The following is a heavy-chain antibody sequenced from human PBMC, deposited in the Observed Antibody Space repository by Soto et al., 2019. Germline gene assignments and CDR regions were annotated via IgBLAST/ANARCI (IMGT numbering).Heavy chain of an antibody. D-gene: IGHD3-22*01. CDR2: ISGSGGST. J-gene: IGHJ4*02. Sequence: GGSLRLSCAASGFTFSSYAMSWVRQAPGKGLEWVSAISGSGGSTYYADSVKGRFTISRDNSKNTLYLQMNSLRAEDTAVYYCAKATTYYYDSSGYHDYRGQGTLVTVSS. V-gene: IGHV3-23*01. CDR3: AKATTYYYDSSGYHDY. CDR1: GFTFSSYA.